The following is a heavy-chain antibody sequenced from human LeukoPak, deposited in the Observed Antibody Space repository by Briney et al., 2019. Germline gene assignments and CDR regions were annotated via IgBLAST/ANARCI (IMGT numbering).Heavy chain of an antibody. CDR2: INHSGST. J-gene: IGHJ6*03. Sequence: SETLSLTCAVYGGSFSGYYWSWIRQPPGKGLEWIGEINHSGSTNYNPSLKSRVTISVDTSKNQYSLKLSSVTAADTAVYYCARPKPPIAAAGNLPTRGYMDVWGKGTTVTVSS. V-gene: IGHV4-34*01. D-gene: IGHD6-13*01. CDR3: ARPKPPIAAAGNLPTRGYMDV. CDR1: GGSFSGYY.